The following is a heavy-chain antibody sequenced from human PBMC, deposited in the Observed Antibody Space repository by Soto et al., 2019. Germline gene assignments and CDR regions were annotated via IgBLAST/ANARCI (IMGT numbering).Heavy chain of an antibody. CDR1: GYTFTSYA. J-gene: IGHJ3*02. D-gene: IGHD3-16*02. CDR2: INAGNGNT. Sequence: ASVKVSCKASGYTFTSYAMHWVRQAPGQRLDWMGWINAGNGNTKYSQKFQGRVTITRDTSASTAYMELSSLRSEDTAVYYCARDPDYIWGSYRSSDAFDIWGQGTMVTVSS. CDR3: ARDPDYIWGSYRSSDAFDI. V-gene: IGHV1-3*01.